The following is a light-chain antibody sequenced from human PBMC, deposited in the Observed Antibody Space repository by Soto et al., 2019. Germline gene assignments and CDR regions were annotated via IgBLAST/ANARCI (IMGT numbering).Light chain of an antibody. V-gene: IGLV1-51*01. Sequence: QSVLTQPPSVSAAPGQQVTISCSGSSSNIGDNYVSWYQHLPGTAPKLVVYDNDRRPSGIPGRFSGSKSGTSATLVITGLQTGGEADYYCGTWDDRLDGNYVFGTGTKVTVL. CDR3: GTWDDRLDGNYV. J-gene: IGLJ1*01. CDR2: DND. CDR1: SSNIGDNY.